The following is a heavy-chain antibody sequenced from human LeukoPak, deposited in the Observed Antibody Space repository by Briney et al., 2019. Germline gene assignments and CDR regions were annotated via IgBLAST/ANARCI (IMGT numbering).Heavy chain of an antibody. D-gene: IGHD4-23*01. CDR3: ARDPTGGKAPAHPYYYYGMDV. J-gene: IGHJ6*02. CDR1: GFTFSRYW. Sequence: GGSLRLSCAASGFTFSRYWMHWVRQAPGKGLEWVSSISSSSSYIYYADSVKGRFTISRDNAKNSLYLQMNSLRAEDTAVYYCARDPTGGKAPAHPYYYYGMDVWGQGTTVTVSS. V-gene: IGHV3-21*01. CDR2: ISSSSSYI.